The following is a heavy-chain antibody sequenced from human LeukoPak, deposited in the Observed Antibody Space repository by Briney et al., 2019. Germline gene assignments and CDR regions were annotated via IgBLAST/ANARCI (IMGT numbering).Heavy chain of an antibody. CDR2: ISGSGTGGRT. J-gene: IGHJ4*02. Sequence: GGSLRLSCAASGFTFITYAMSWVRQAPGKGLEWVSGISGSGTGGRTYYADSVKGRFAISRDNSKNTLYLQMNSLRAEDTAVYYCAKDDYYDTSGHRDWGQGTLVTVSS. CDR3: AKDDYYDTSGHRD. CDR1: GFTFITYA. V-gene: IGHV3-23*01. D-gene: IGHD3-22*01.